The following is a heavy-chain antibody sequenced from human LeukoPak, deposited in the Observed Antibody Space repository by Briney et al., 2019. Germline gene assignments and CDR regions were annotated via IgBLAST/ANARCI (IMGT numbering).Heavy chain of an antibody. CDR1: GYTFTSYD. D-gene: IGHD4-17*01. V-gene: IGHV1-69*13. CDR3: ARGAFPMTTVTTFGGLDY. J-gene: IGHJ4*02. Sequence: ASVKVSCKASGYTFTSYDISWVRQAPGQGLEWMGGIIPIFGTANYAQKFQGRVTITADESTSTAYMELSSLRSEDTAVYYCARGAFPMTTVTTFGGLDYRGQGTLVTVSS. CDR2: IIPIFGTA.